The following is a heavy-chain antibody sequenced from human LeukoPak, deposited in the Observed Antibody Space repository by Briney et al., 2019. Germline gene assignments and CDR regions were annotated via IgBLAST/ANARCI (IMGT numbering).Heavy chain of an antibody. Sequence: GGSLRLSCAASRFAFSTYGMHWVRQAPGKGLEWVSAISGSGGSTYYADSVKGRFTISRDNSKNTLYLQMNSLRAEDTAVYYCAKDRRTSGSIPPPYWGQGTLVTVSS. CDR2: ISGSGGST. D-gene: IGHD5-12*01. J-gene: IGHJ4*02. V-gene: IGHV3-23*01. CDR1: RFAFSTYG. CDR3: AKDRRTSGSIPPPY.